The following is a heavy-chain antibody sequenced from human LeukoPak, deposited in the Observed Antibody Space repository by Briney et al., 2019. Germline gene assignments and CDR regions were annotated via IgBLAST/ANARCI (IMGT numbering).Heavy chain of an antibody. V-gene: IGHV6-1*01. CDR1: GDSVPSNGAA. J-gene: IGHJ4*02. D-gene: IGHD3-16*01. CDR3: VRDGEGGLDYFDH. CDR2: TYYRSKWYN. Sequence: SQTLSLTCAISGDSVPSNGAAWNWIRQSPSRGLEWLGRTYYRSKWYNDYAVSVRGRITINPDTSKNQFSLQLNSVTPEDTAVYYCVRDGEGGLDYFDHWGQGTLVTVSS.